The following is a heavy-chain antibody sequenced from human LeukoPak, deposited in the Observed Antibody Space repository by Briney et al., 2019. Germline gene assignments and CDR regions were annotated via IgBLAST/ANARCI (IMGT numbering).Heavy chain of an antibody. D-gene: IGHD2-2*01. CDR1: GYTFSGHY. J-gene: IGHJ4*02. Sequence: GASVKVSFKASGYTFSGHYMHWVRQAPGQGLEWMGWINPNSGGPKYAQKFQGRVTMTRDTSIGTAYMELSRLRSEDTAVYYCARDVVSNSGYFDSWGQGTLVTVSS. CDR2: INPNSGGP. CDR3: ARDVVSNSGYFDS. V-gene: IGHV1-2*02.